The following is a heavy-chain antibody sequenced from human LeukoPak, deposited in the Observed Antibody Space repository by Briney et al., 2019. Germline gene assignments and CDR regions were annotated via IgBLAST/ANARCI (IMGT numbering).Heavy chain of an antibody. V-gene: IGHV1-24*01. CDR1: GYTLTELS. J-gene: IGHJ4*02. Sequence: AASVKVSCKVSGYTLTELSMHWVRQAPGKGLEWMGGFDPEDGETIYAQKFQGRVTMTEDTSTDTAYMELSSLRSEDTAVYYCATDDPPISGYDILTGYGYWGQGTLVTVSS. CDR3: ATDDPPISGYDILTGYGY. D-gene: IGHD3-9*01. CDR2: FDPEDGET.